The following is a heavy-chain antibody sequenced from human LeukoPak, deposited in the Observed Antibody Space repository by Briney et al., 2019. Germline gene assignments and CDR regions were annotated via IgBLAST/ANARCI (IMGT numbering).Heavy chain of an antibody. CDR3: AKALGDYVWGSYRPSYYFDY. CDR2: ISGSGGST. CDR1: GFTFSSYA. D-gene: IGHD3-16*02. Sequence: GGSLRLSCAASGFTFSSYAMSWVRQAPGKGLEWVSAISGSGGSTYYADSVKGRFTISRDNSKNTLYLQMNSLRAEDTAVYYCAKALGDYVWGSYRPSYYFDYWGQGTLVTVSS. J-gene: IGHJ4*02. V-gene: IGHV3-23*01.